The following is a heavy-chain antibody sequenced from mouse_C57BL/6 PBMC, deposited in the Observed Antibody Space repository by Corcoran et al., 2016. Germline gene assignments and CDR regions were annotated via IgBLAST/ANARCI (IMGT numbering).Heavy chain of an antibody. D-gene: IGHD2-3*01. CDR3: ARDDGSYAMDY. V-gene: IGHV3-6*01. J-gene: IGHJ4*01. Sequence: DVQLQESGPGLVKPSQSLSLTCSVTGYSITSGYYWNWIRQFPGNKLEWMGYISYDGSNNYNPSLKNRISITRDTSKNQFFLKLNSVTTEDTATYYCARDDGSYAMDYWGQGTSVTVSS. CDR1: GYSITSGYY. CDR2: ISYDGSN.